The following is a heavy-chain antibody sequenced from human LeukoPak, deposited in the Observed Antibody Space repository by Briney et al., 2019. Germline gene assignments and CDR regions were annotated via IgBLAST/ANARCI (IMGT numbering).Heavy chain of an antibody. CDR1: GYTFTNFY. CDR2: INPSSAYT. V-gene: IGHV1-46*01. CDR3: ARDQEAFDY. J-gene: IGHJ4*02. Sequence: ASVKVSCKASGYTFTNFYMHWVRQAPGQGLEWMAIINPSSAYTVYAQRFQGRVTVTRDTSTSTVHMELSGLRSEDTAVYYCARDQEAFDYWGQGTLVTVSS.